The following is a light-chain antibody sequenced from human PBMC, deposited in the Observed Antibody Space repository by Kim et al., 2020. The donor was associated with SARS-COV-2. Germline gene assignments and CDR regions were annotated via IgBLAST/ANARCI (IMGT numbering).Light chain of an antibody. J-gene: IGKJ2*01. CDR1: QTVANTY. CDR2: GTS. Sequence: LSPAERATLSCRASQTVANTYIDWYQQKIGQAPRLLIYGTSRRPTVIPDRFSGSGSGTDFTLTISRLEPEDFAVYYCHYYGSSPETFGQGTKLEI. V-gene: IGKV3-20*01. CDR3: HYYGSSPET.